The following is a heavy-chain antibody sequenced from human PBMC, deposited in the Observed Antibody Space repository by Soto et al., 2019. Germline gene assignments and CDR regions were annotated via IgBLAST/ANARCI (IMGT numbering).Heavy chain of an antibody. D-gene: IGHD2-2*01. CDR1: VFTFINFG. CDR3: ARGGQYQQPYQFDF. J-gene: IGHJ4*02. V-gene: IGHV3-23*01. CDR2: LTGNGGTT. Sequence: GWSLRLSCESSVFTFINFGMSWVRQAPGKGLEWVSGLTGNGGTTYYADSVKGRFTISRDNSKNTLSLQMNSLRVDDTAVYYCARGGQYQQPYQFDFWGQGTLVTVSS.